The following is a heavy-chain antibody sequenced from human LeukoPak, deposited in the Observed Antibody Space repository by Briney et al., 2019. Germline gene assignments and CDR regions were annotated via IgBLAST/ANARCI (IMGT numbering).Heavy chain of an antibody. CDR2: IYTSGST. CDR3: VRGPPYDYDSSGFISWFDP. V-gene: IGHV4-4*07. CDR1: GGSISSYY. J-gene: IGHJ5*02. Sequence: SETLSLTCTVSGGSISSYYWSWIRQPAGKGLEWVGRIYTSGSTNYNPSLKSRVTMSVDTSKNQFSLKLRSVTASDPAVYYCVRGPPYDYDSSGFISWFDPWCQGALLIVSS. D-gene: IGHD3-22*01.